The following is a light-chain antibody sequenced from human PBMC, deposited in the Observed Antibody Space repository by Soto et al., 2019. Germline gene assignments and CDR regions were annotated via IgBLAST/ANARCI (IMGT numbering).Light chain of an antibody. CDR3: QLLNNYPPFT. CDR2: ATS. CDR1: QDISNY. Sequence: DIQLTQSPSFLSASVGDRVSITCRASQDISNYLAWYQQKPGKAPKLLIYATSTLQSGVPSRFSGSGSETKFTLTISSLQPEDFATYYCQLLNNYPPFTFGPGLKVHI. V-gene: IGKV1-9*01. J-gene: IGKJ3*01.